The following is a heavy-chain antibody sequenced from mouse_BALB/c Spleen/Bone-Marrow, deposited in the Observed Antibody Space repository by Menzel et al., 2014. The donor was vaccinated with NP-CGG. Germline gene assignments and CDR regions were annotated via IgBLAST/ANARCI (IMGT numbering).Heavy chain of an antibody. V-gene: IGHV6-6*02. J-gene: IGHJ4*01. CDR2: IRLKSNNYAT. Sequence: EVMLVESGGGLVQPGGSMKLSCVASGFTFNNYWMNWVRQSPEKGLEWVAEIRLKSNNYATQYAESVKGRFTISRDDSKSIVYLQMSNLRDEDTVTYYCASTTVVGMDYWGQGTPVTASS. D-gene: IGHD1-1*01. CDR3: ASTTVVGMDY. CDR1: GFTFNNYW.